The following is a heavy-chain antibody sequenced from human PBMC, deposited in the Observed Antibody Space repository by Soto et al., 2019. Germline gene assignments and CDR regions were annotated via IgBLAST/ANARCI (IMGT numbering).Heavy chain of an antibody. CDR1: GFTFSSYA. J-gene: IGHJ4*02. CDR3: ARGRSSLSRFDY. CDR2: ISYDGSNK. V-gene: IGHV3-30-3*01. D-gene: IGHD2-2*01. Sequence: QVQLVESGGGVVQPGRSLRLSCAASGFTFSSYAMRWVRQAPGKGLEWVAVISYDGSNKYYADSVKGRFTITRDNSKNTHYLEMNGLRAEETAVYYCARGRSSLSRFDYWGQGTLVTVSS.